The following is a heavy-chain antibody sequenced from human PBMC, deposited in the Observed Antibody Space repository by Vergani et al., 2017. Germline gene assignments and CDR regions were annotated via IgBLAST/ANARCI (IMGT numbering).Heavy chain of an antibody. V-gene: IGHV4-61*02. CDR3: ARDEYSSGCIDY. Sequence: QVQLQESGPGLVKPSQTLSLTCTVSGGSISSGSYYWSWIRQPAGKGLEWIGRIYTSGSTNYNPSLKSRVTISVDTSKNQFSLKLSSVTAADTAVYYCARDEYSSGCIDYWGQGTLVTVSS. J-gene: IGHJ4*02. CDR2: IYTSGST. D-gene: IGHD6-19*01. CDR1: GGSISSGSYY.